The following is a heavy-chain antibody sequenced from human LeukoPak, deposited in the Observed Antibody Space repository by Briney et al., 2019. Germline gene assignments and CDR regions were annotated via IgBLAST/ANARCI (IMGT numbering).Heavy chain of an antibody. CDR1: GGSISSYY. J-gene: IGHJ4*02. V-gene: IGHV4-59*08. Sequence: SETLFLTCTVSGGSISSYYWSWIRQPPGKGLEWIGYIYYSGSTNYNPSLKSRVTISVDTSKNQFSLKLSSVTAADTAVYYCARYCSGGSCLDYWGQGTLVTVSS. CDR2: IYYSGST. CDR3: ARYCSGGSCLDY. D-gene: IGHD2-15*01.